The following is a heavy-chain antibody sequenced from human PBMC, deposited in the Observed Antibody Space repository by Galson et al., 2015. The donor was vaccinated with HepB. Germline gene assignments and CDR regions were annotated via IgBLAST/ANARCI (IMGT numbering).Heavy chain of an antibody. CDR2: ICWNSGNI. D-gene: IGHD3-3*01. CDR1: AFIFDDYA. J-gene: IGHJ1*01. CDR3: AKDRNRNFWGGYAHFQH. V-gene: IGHV3-9*01. Sequence: SLRLSSPASAFIFDDYAMHWSGQTPGKGLESVPGICWNSGNIVYADSVKGRFTISRDNAKNSLYLQMNSLRTDDTALHYCAKDRNRNFWGGYAHFQHWGQGNLVTVSS.